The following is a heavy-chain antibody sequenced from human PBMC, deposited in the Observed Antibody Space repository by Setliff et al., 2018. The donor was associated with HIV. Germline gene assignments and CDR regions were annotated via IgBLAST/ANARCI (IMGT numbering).Heavy chain of an antibody. CDR2: IHNSGTT. J-gene: IGHJ5*02. CDR1: GGSFSGYC. Sequence: SETLSLTCAVYGGSFSGYCWNWLRQPPGKGPEWIGYIHNSGTTHYNPAFESRLIISLDMSNNRFSLNLASVTAADTAVYYCARSNLEPTSRLFDPWGPGTLVTVSS. V-gene: IGHV4-34*01. CDR3: ARSNLEPTSRLFDP. D-gene: IGHD1-1*01.